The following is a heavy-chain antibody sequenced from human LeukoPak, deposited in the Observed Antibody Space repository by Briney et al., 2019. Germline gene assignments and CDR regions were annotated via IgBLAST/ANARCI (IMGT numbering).Heavy chain of an antibody. CDR2: ISSSGSTI. Sequence: GGSLRLSCAASGFTFSDYYMSWIRQAPGKGLEWVSYISSSGSTIYYADSVKGRFTISRDNAKNSLYLQMNSLRAEDTAVYYCASRGDYGGNSVLFDYWGQGTLVTVSS. D-gene: IGHD4-23*01. J-gene: IGHJ4*02. V-gene: IGHV3-11*01. CDR1: GFTFSDYY. CDR3: ASRGDYGGNSVLFDY.